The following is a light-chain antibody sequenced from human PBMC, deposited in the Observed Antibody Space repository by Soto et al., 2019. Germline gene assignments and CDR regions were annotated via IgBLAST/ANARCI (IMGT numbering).Light chain of an antibody. Sequence: QSALTQPPSASGSPGQSVTISCTGTSCDVADYNYVSWYQQYPGKAPKLMIYEVSKRPSGVPDRFSGSKSGNTASLTVSGLQAEDEADYYCSSYAGSNNWVFGGGTKVTVL. CDR1: SCDVADYNY. J-gene: IGLJ3*02. CDR2: EVS. V-gene: IGLV2-8*01. CDR3: SSYAGSNNWV.